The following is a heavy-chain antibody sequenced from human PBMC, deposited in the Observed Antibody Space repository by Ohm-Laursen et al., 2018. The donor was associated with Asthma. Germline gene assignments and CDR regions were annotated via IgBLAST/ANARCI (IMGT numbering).Heavy chain of an antibody. CDR2: IYYRGST. CDR3: AGRLIAVAGTYYYGMDV. Sequence: TLSLTCTVSGGSISSSSYYWGWIRQPPGKGLEWIGSIYYRGSTYYNPSLKSRVTISVDTSKNQFSLKLSSVTAADTAVYYCAGRLIAVAGTYYYGMDVWGQGTTVTVSS. V-gene: IGHV4-39*01. D-gene: IGHD6-19*01. CDR1: GGSISSSSYY. J-gene: IGHJ6*02.